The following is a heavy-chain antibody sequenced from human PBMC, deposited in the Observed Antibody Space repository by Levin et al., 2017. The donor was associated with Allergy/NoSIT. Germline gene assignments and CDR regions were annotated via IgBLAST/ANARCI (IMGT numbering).Heavy chain of an antibody. Sequence: GGSLRLSCAASGFTFSSYAMSWVRQAPGKGLEWVSVISGSGGGTYYADSLKGRFIISRDNSKNTLDLQMNSLRAEDTAVYYCAKELYGSGSGLYYYGMDVWGQGTTVTVSS. CDR1: GFTFSSYA. CDR2: ISGSGGGT. V-gene: IGHV3-23*01. D-gene: IGHD3-10*01. CDR3: AKELYGSGSGLYYYGMDV. J-gene: IGHJ6*02.